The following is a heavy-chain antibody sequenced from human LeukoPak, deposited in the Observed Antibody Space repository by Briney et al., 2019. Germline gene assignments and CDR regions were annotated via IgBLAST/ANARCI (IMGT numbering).Heavy chain of an antibody. CDR2: ISGSGGST. V-gene: IGHV3-23*01. Sequence: PGGSLRLSCAASGFTFSSYAMSWVRQAPGKGLEWVSAISGSGGSTYYADSVKGRFTISRDNAKNSLYLQMSSLRAEDTAVYYCVRDKLTGASRLDYWGQGTLLTVSS. J-gene: IGHJ4*02. CDR1: GFTFSSYA. D-gene: IGHD7-27*01. CDR3: VRDKLTGASRLDY.